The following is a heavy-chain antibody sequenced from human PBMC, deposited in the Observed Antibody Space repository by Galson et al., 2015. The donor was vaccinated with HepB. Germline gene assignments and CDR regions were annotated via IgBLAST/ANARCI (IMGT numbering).Heavy chain of an antibody. CDR3: ARDMGAAFDY. Sequence: SETLSLTCTVSGYSISSGYYWGWIRQPPGKGLEWIGSIYHSGSTYYNPSLESRVTISVDTSKNQFSLKLSSVTAADTAVYYCARDMGAAFDYWGQGTLVTVSS. CDR2: IYHSGST. CDR1: GYSISSGYY. V-gene: IGHV4-38-2*02. J-gene: IGHJ4*02. D-gene: IGHD3-10*01.